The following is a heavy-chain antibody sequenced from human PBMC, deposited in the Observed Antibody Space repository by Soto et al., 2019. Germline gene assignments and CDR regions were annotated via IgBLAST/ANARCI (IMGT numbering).Heavy chain of an antibody. CDR1: GGSFSGYY. V-gene: IGHV4-34*01. J-gene: IGHJ3*02. CDR2: INHSGST. CDR3: AREGDYIWGSYRYFGSYAFDI. Sequence: PSETLSLTCAVYGGSFSGYYLSWIRQPPGKGLEWIGEINHSGSTNYNPSLKSRVTISVDTSKNQFSLKLSSVTAADTAVYYCAREGDYIWGSYRYFGSYAFDIWGQGTMVTVSS. D-gene: IGHD3-16*02.